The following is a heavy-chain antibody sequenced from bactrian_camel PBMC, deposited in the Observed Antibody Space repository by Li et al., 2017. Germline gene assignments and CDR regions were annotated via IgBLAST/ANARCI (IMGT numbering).Heavy chain of an antibody. V-gene: IGHV3S53*01. CDR3: AADRPPAYGGDSWPSFNEHEYPF. J-gene: IGHJ4*01. D-gene: IGHD7*01. CDR2: IDTGDGST. CDR1: GVTSSPSY. Sequence: HVQLVESGGGSVKAGGSLRLSCLASGVTSSPSYIAWFRQAPGKEREALARIDTGDGSTTYADSVKGRFTISQDSAKNMVFLQMDRLKPEDTAIYYCAADRPPAYGGDSWPSFNEHEYPFWGQGTQVTVS.